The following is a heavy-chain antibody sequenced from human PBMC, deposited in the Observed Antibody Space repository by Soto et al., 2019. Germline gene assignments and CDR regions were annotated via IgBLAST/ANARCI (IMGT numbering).Heavy chain of an antibody. J-gene: IGHJ4*02. Sequence: PSETLSLTCAVYGGSFSGYYWSWIRQPPGKGLEWIGEINHSGSTNYNPSLKSRVTISVDTSKNQFSLKLSSVTAADTAVYYCARSSGYSSSWYWVYWGQGTLVTSPQ. V-gene: IGHV4-34*01. CDR2: INHSGST. CDR3: ARSSGYSSSWYWVY. CDR1: GGSFSGYY. D-gene: IGHD6-13*01.